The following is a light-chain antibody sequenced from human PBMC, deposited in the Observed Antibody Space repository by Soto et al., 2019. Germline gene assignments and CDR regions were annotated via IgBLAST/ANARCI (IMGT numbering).Light chain of an antibody. CDR2: GAS. CDR3: QRYGSSPWT. CDR1: QSVSSNY. Sequence: MWMTQSPGNLSLYPGERATLSCRASQSVSSNYLAWYQQKPGQAPRPLIYGASSRATGIPDRFSGSGAGTDFTLTISRLESEDFAVYYCQRYGSSPWTFGQGTKV. J-gene: IGKJ1*01. V-gene: IGKV3-20*01.